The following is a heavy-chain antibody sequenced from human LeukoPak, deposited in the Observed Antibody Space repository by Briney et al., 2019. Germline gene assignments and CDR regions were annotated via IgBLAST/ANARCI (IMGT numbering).Heavy chain of an antibody. D-gene: IGHD3-16*01. CDR1: GFTFDDYG. CDR3: AKEFYDYVWGNPSPTLGY. V-gene: IGHV3-20*04. CDR2: INWNGGST. J-gene: IGHJ4*02. Sequence: PGGSLRLSCAASGFTFDDYGMSWVRQAPGKGLEWVSGINWNGGSTGYADSVKGRFTISRDNSKNTLYLQMNSLRAEDTAVYYCAKEFYDYVWGNPSPTLGYWGQGTLVTVSS.